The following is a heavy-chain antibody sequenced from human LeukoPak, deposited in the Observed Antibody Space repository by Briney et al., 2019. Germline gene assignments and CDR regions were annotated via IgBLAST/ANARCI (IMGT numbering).Heavy chain of an antibody. V-gene: IGHV3-21*01. CDR2: ISSSSSYI. CDR1: GFTFSSYS. J-gene: IGHJ4*02. Sequence: GGSLRLSCAASGFTFSSYSMNWVRQAPGKGLEWVSSISSSSSYIYYADSVKGRFTISRDNAKDSLYLQMNSLRAEDTAVYYRARGHCSSTSCYPFYLDYWGQGTLVTVSS. CDR3: ARGHCSSTSCYPFYLDY. D-gene: IGHD2-2*01.